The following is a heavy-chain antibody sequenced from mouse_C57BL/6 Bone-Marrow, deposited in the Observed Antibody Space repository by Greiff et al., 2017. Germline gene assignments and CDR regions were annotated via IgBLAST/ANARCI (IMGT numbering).Heavy chain of an antibody. V-gene: IGHV1-15*01. D-gene: IGHD1-1*01. Sequence: VKLVESGAELVRPGASVTLSCKASGYTFTDYEMHWVKQTPVHGLEWIGAIDPETGGTAYNQKFKGKAILTADKSSSTAYMELRSLTSEDSAVYYCTVYGSSSFDYWGQGTTLTVSS. CDR1: GYTFTDYE. CDR3: TVYGSSSFDY. J-gene: IGHJ2*01. CDR2: IDPETGGT.